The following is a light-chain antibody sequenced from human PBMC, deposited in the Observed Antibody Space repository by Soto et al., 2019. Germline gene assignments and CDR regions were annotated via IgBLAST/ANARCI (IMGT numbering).Light chain of an antibody. V-gene: IGLV2-14*01. CDR3: SSYTSSSTLNWV. CDR2: DVS. CDR1: SSDVGGYNY. J-gene: IGLJ3*02. Sequence: QSALTQPASVSGSPGQSITISCTGTSSDVGGYNYVSWYQQHPGKAPKLMIYDVSNRPSGVSNRFSGSKSGNTASLTISGLQAEDEADYYRSSYTSSSTLNWVFGGGTKLTVL.